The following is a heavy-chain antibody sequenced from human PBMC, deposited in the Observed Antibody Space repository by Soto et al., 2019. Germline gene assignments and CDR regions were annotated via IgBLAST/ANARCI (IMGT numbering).Heavy chain of an antibody. CDR3: AREASAVISLDY. V-gene: IGHV1-2*02. J-gene: IGHJ4*02. CDR2: FNPNSGDT. Sequence: ASVKVSCKASGYIFTAYSMHWVRQAPGQGLEWVGWFNPNSGDTIYAQKFQGRVTLTGDTSISTAYMELYSLTSDDTAAYYCAREASAVISLDYWGQGTLVTVYS. D-gene: IGHD6-19*01. CDR1: GYIFTAYS.